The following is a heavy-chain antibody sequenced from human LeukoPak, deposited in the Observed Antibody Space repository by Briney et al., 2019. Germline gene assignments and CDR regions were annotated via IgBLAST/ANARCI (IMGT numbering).Heavy chain of an antibody. CDR3: ARHGAYRAGTSAFDI. Sequence: GESLKISCKGSGYSFTSYWSGWVRQMPGKGLEWMGIIYPGDSDTRYSPSFQGQVTISADKSISTAYLQWSSLKASDTAMYHCARHGAYRAGTSAFDIWGQGTMVTVSS. J-gene: IGHJ3*02. V-gene: IGHV5-51*01. D-gene: IGHD6-19*01. CDR1: GYSFTSYW. CDR2: IYPGDSDT.